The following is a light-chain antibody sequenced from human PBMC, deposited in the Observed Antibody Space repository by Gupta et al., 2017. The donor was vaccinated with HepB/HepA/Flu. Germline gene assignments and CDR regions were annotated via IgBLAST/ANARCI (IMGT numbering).Light chain of an antibody. V-gene: IGLV2-14*03. CDR1: SSDIGGYNY. CDR2: EVS. CDR3: TSYTTSRTWV. J-gene: IGLJ3*02. Sequence: QSALTQPASVSGTPGQSITFSCTGTSSDIGGYNYVSWYQQHPGKAPKLIIYEVSNRPSGVSDRFSGSKPGNTASLTISGLQAEDEADYYCTSYTTSRTWVFGGGTKLTVL.